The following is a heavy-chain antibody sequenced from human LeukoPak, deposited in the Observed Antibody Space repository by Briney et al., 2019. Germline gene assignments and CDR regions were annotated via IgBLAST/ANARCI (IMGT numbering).Heavy chain of an antibody. CDR2: IYYSGST. D-gene: IGHD3-10*01. CDR3: ARLGSNYYGSGSYYSYDY. Sequence: PSETLSLTCTVSGGSISSSSYYWGWIRQPPGKGLEWIGSIYYSGSTYYNPSLKSRVTISVDTSKNQFSLKLSSVTAADTAVYYCARLGSNYYGSGSYYSYDYWGQGTLVTVSS. CDR1: GGSISSSSYY. V-gene: IGHV4-39*07. J-gene: IGHJ4*02.